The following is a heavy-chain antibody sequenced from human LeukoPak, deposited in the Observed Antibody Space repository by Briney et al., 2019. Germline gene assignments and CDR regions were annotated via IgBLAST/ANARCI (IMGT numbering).Heavy chain of an antibody. Sequence: PSETLSLTCTVSGGSISSGSYYWSWIRQPPGKGLEWIGYIYYSGSTNYNPSLKSRVTISVDTSKNQFSLKLSSVTAADTAVYYCARAPNWKHFDYWGQGTLVTVSS. CDR1: GGSISSGSYY. CDR3: ARAPNWKHFDY. V-gene: IGHV4-61*01. J-gene: IGHJ4*02. CDR2: IYYSGST. D-gene: IGHD1-1*01.